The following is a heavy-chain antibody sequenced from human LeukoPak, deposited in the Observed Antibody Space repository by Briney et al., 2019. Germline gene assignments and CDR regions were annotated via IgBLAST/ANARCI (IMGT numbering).Heavy chain of an antibody. Sequence: ASVKVSCKASGYSFSNYGISWVRQAPGQGLEWMGWISGYNGNTNYAQKFQGRVTMTIDTSTSTAYMELRSLRSDDTAVYYCARDCGYQCLFDYWGQGTLVTVSS. CDR3: ARDCGYQCLFDY. J-gene: IGHJ4*02. CDR2: ISGYNGNT. CDR1: GYSFSNYG. V-gene: IGHV1-18*01. D-gene: IGHD5-12*01.